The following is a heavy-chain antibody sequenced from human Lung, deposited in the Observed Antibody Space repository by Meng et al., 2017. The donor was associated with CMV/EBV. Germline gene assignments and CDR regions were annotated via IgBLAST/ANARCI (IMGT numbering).Heavy chain of an antibody. D-gene: IGHD6-19*01. CDR1: GYTFTGYY. Sequence: ASXXVSXKASGYTFTGYYIHWVRQAPGQGLEWMGCIYPNTGGAKYAQKFQGRVTMTRDTSISTAYMELSSLRSDDTAVYYCARVIAVAGTAPFDYWSQGTLVTFSS. V-gene: IGHV1-2*02. CDR3: ARVIAVAGTAPFDY. J-gene: IGHJ4*02. CDR2: IYPNTGGA.